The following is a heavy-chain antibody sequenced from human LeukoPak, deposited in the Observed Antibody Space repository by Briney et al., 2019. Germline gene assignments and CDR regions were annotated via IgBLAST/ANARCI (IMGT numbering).Heavy chain of an antibody. Sequence: SETLSLTCAVYGGSFSGYYWSWIRQPPGKGLEWIGEINHSGSTNYNPSLKSRVTISVDTSKNQFSLKLSSVAAADTAVYYCARRAVAARGWFDPWGQGTLVTVSS. CDR3: ARRAVAARGWFDP. CDR1: GGSFSGYY. D-gene: IGHD6-19*01. CDR2: INHSGST. V-gene: IGHV4-34*01. J-gene: IGHJ5*02.